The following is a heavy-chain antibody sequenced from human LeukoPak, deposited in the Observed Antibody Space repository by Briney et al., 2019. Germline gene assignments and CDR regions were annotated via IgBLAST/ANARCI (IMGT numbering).Heavy chain of an antibody. CDR1: GGTFSSYA. Sequence: SVKVSCKASGGTFSSYAISWVRQAPGQGLEWMGRIIPILGIANYAQKFQGRVTITADESTSTAYMELSSLRSEDTAVYYCARDSNYEYYYYYYMDVWGKGTTVTVSS. V-gene: IGHV1-69*04. CDR2: IIPILGIA. J-gene: IGHJ6*03. CDR3: ARDSNYEYYYYYYMDV. D-gene: IGHD4-11*01.